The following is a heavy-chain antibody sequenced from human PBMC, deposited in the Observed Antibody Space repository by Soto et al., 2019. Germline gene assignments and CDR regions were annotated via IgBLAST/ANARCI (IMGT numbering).Heavy chain of an antibody. CDR3: ARDRFDDSSGYYYDPQK. J-gene: IGHJ4*02. D-gene: IGHD3-22*01. Sequence: SVKVSCKASGGTFSSYAISWVRQAPGQGLEWMGGIIPIFGTANYAQKFQGRVTITADESTSTAYMELSSLRSEDTAVYYCARDRFDDSSGYYYDPQKWGQGTLVTVSS. V-gene: IGHV1-69*13. CDR2: IIPIFGTA. CDR1: GGTFSSYA.